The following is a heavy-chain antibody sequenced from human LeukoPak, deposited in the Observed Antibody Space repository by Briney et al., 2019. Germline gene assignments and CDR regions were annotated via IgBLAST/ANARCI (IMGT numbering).Heavy chain of an antibody. CDR3: ARHTTGYNSPRDSFNI. J-gene: IGHJ3*02. CDR1: GYTFTNYN. V-gene: IGHV1-46*01. D-gene: IGHD1-1*01. Sequence: GASVKVSCKASGYTFTNYNMHWVRQTPGQGLEWMGMISPSGASTSYAQKFQGRVTMTRDVSTSTVYMELSSLRSEDTAVYYCARHTTGYNSPRDSFNIWGQGTMVTVSS. CDR2: ISPSGAST.